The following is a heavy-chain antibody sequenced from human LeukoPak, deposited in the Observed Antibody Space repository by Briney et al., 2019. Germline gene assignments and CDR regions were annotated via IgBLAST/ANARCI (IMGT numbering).Heavy chain of an antibody. CDR2: IKEDGSDK. Sequence: GGSLRLSCAASGFTFSAYWMGWVRQAPGKGLEWVADIKEDGSDKYSVDSVKGRFTISRDNAKNSLYLQMNSLRAEDTAVYYCARDTYRFFDLWGRGTLVAVSS. CDR1: GFTFSAYW. CDR3: ARDTYRFFDL. J-gene: IGHJ2*01. V-gene: IGHV3-7*01.